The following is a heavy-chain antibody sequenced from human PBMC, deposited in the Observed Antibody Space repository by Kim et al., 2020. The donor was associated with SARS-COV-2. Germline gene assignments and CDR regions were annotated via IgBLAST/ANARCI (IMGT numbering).Heavy chain of an antibody. D-gene: IGHD6-6*01. J-gene: IGHJ6*02. CDR2: INPKSGDM. CDR3: ARDQYTGSSPYGMDV. V-gene: IGHV1-2*06. CDR1: GYTFTGYY. Sequence: ASVKVSCKASGYTFTGYYVHWVRQAPGQGLEWMGRINPKSGDMIYAQNFQGRVTMTRDTSIPTAYMELSRLRSDDTATYFCARDQYTGSSPYGMDVWGQGTTVTASS.